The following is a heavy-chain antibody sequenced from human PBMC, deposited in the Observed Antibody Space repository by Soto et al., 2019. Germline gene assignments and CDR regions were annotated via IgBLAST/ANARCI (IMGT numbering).Heavy chain of an antibody. Sequence: QVQLVESGGGVVQPGRSLRLSCAASGFTFSSYAMHWVRQAPGKGLEWVAVISYDGSNKYYADSVKGRFTISRDNSKNTLYLQMNSLRAEDTAVYYCAGAGSVTALDYWGQGTLVTVSS. CDR1: GFTFSSYA. CDR2: ISYDGSNK. J-gene: IGHJ4*02. CDR3: AGAGSVTALDY. V-gene: IGHV3-30-3*01. D-gene: IGHD2-2*01.